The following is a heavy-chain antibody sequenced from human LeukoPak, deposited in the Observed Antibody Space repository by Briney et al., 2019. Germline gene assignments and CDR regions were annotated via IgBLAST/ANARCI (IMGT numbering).Heavy chain of an antibody. CDR1: GGSMSSSSYY. Sequence: PSETLSLTCTVSGGSMSSSSYYWGWIRQSRGKGLEWIGSIYYSGANHYNPSLKSRVTMSVDTSKNQFSVKMTSVTATDTAVYYCVRVRGYWLVRGYLDYWGQGTQVTVSS. D-gene: IGHD6-19*01. CDR2: IYYSGAN. J-gene: IGHJ4*02. V-gene: IGHV4-39*02. CDR3: VRVRGYWLVRGYLDY.